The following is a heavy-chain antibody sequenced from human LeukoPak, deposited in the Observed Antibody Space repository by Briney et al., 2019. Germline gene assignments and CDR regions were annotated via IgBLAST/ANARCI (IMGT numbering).Heavy chain of an antibody. J-gene: IGHJ6*03. CDR3: ARDGYDFWSGYYTPRNYYYYMDV. V-gene: IGHV4-30-4*08. D-gene: IGHD3-3*01. CDR2: IYYSGST. Sequence: SQTLFLTCTVSGGSISSGDYYWSWIRQPPGKGLEWIGYIYYSGSTYYNPSLKSRVTISVDTSKNQFSLKLSSVTAADTAVYYCARDGYDFWSGYYTPRNYYYYMDVWGKGTTVTVSS. CDR1: GGSISSGDYY.